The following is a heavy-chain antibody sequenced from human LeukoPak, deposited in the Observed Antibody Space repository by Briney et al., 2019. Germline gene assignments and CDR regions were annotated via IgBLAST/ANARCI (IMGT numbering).Heavy chain of an antibody. D-gene: IGHD6-6*01. J-gene: IGHJ6*02. CDR1: GFTFSSYG. CDR3: AKYSSSSNDYYGMDV. Sequence: PGGSLRLSCAASGFTFSSYGMHWVRQAPGKGLEWVAVISYDGSNKYYADSVKGRFPISRDNSNNTLYLQMNSLRAEDTAVYYCAKYSSSSNDYYGMDVWGQGTTVAVSS. V-gene: IGHV3-30*18. CDR2: ISYDGSNK.